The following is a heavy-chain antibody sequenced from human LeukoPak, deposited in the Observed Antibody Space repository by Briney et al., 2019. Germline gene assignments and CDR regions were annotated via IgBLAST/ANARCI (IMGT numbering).Heavy chain of an antibody. CDR2: IYYSGST. V-gene: IGHV4-31*03. Sequence: SQTLSLTCTVSGGSISSGGYYWSWIRQHPGKGLEWIGYIYYSGSTHYNPSLKSRVTISVDTSKNQFSLKLSSVTAADTAVYYCARALSGTFPFDYWGQGTLVTVSS. J-gene: IGHJ4*02. D-gene: IGHD3-3*01. CDR3: ARALSGTFPFDY. CDR1: GGSISSGGYY.